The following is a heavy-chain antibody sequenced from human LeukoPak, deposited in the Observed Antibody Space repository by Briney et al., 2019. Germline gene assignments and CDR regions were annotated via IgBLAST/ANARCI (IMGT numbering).Heavy chain of an antibody. J-gene: IGHJ6*03. CDR2: ISYDGSNK. V-gene: IGHV3-30*04. CDR1: GFTFSSYA. CDR3: ARGRYCSGGSCYGPYYYYYMDV. Sequence: GGSLRLSCAASGFTFSSYAMHWVRQAPGKGLEWVAVISYDGSNKYYADSVKGRFTISSDNSKNTLYLQMNSLRAEDTAVYYCARGRYCSGGSCYGPYYYYYMDVWGKGTTVTVSS. D-gene: IGHD2-15*01.